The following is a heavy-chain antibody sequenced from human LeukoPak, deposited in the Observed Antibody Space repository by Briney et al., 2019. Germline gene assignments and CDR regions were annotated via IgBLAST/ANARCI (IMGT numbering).Heavy chain of an antibody. CDR2: IIPIFGTA. D-gene: IGHD3-9*01. J-gene: IGHJ4*02. V-gene: IGHV1-69*13. CDR1: GGTFSSYA. Sequence: ASVKVSCKASGGTFSSYAISWVRQAPGQGLEWMGGIIPIFGTANYAQKFQGRVTITADESTSTAYMELSSLRSEDTAVYYCARDYQRYFDWLFKYYFDYWGQGTLVTVSS. CDR3: ARDYQRYFDWLFKYYFDY.